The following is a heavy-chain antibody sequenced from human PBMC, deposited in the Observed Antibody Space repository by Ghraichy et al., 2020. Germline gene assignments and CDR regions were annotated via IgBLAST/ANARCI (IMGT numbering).Heavy chain of an antibody. CDR2: IKQDGSEK. V-gene: IGHV3-7*01. J-gene: IGHJ6*02. D-gene: IGHD2-2*02. Sequence: GGSLRLSCAASGFTFSSYWMSWVRQAPGKGLEWVANIKQDGSEKYYVDSVKGRFTISRDNAKNSLYLQMNSLRAEDTAVYYCARGKGYCSSTSCYTPLYYYYYGMDVWGQGTTVTVSS. CDR1: GFTFSSYW. CDR3: ARGKGYCSSTSCYTPLYYYYYGMDV.